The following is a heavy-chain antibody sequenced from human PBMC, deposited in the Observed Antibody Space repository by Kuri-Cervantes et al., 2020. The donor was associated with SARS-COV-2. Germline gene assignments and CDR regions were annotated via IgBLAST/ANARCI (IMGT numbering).Heavy chain of an antibody. J-gene: IGHJ4*02. CDR2: ISSSSSYI. CDR1: GFTFSSYS. CDR3: AKTVAGTGIDY. D-gene: IGHD6-19*01. Sequence: GGSLRLSCAASGFTFSSYSMNWVRQAPGKGLEWVSSISSSSSYIYYADSVKGRSTISRDNSKNTLYLQMNSLRAEDTAVYYCAKTVAGTGIDYWGQGTLVTVSS. V-gene: IGHV3-21*04.